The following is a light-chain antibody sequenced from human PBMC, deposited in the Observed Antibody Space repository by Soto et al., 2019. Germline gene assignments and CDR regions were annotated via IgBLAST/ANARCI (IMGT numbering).Light chain of an antibody. CDR3: AAWDDSLNGQV. CDR2: SNN. V-gene: IGLV1-44*01. Sequence: QSVLTQPPSASGTPGQRVTISCSGGSSNIGSNTVNWYQQLPGTAPKLLMYSNNQRPSGVPDRFSGSKSGTSASLAISGLQSEDEADYYCAAWDDSLNGQVFGGGTKVTVL. CDR1: SSNIGSNT. J-gene: IGLJ2*01.